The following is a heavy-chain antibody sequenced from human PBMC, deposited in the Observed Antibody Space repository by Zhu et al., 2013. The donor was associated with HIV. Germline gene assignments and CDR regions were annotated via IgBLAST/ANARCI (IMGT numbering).Heavy chain of an antibody. Sequence: QVQLVQSGAEVKKPGSSVKVSCKASGGTFSSYAISWVRQAPGQGLEWMGGIIPIFGTANYAQKFQGRVTITADESTSTAYMELSSLRSEDTAVYYCASYYYDSSGYLGGYYFDYWGQGTLGHRLL. J-gene: IGHJ4*02. V-gene: IGHV1-69*01. D-gene: IGHD3-22*01. CDR2: IIPIFGTA. CDR3: ASYYYDSSGYLGGYYFDY. CDR1: GGTFSSYA.